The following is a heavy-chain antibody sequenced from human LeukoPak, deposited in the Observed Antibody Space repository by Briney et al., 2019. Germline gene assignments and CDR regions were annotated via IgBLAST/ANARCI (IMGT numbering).Heavy chain of an antibody. CDR1: GYPFTGHI. V-gene: IGHV1-2*02. J-gene: IGHJ4*02. D-gene: IGHD5-18*01. Sequence: GASVKVSCKASGYPFTGHIMHWVRQAPGQGLEGMGWINPDTGGTNYAQNFQGRVTMTRDTSISTAYMELTRLTSDDTAVYYCTRPEYKYGYVLDYWGQGTLVTVSS. CDR3: TRPEYKYGYVLDY. CDR2: INPDTGGT.